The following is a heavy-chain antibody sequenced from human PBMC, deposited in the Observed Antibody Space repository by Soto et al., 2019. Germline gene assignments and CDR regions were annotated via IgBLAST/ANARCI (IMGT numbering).Heavy chain of an antibody. CDR1: GDSISSYY. CDR2: IYYSGST. CDR3: ARERGVTMVRGVYYYYYYMDV. V-gene: IGHV4-59*01. Sequence: SETLSLTCTVAGDSISSYYWSWIRQPPGKGLEWIGYIYYSGSTNYNPSLKSRVTISVDTSKNQFSLKLSSVNAADTAVYYCARERGVTMVRGVYYYYYYMDVWGKGTTVTVSS. J-gene: IGHJ6*03. D-gene: IGHD3-10*01.